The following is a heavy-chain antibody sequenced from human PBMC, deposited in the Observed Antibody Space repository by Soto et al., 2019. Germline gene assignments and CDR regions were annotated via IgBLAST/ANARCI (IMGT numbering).Heavy chain of an antibody. D-gene: IGHD6-13*01. V-gene: IGHV4-39*01. CDR1: GGSISSSSYY. J-gene: IGHJ4*02. Sequence: SETLSLTCTVSGGSISSSSYYWGWIRQPPGKGLEWIGSIYYSGSTYYNPSLKSRVTISVDTSKNQFSLKLSSVTAADTAVYYCARHYVAAANVKYYFDYWGQGTLVTVSS. CDR2: IYYSGST. CDR3: ARHYVAAANVKYYFDY.